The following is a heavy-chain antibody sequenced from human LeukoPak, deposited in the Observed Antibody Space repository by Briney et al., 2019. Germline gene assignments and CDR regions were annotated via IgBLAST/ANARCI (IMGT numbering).Heavy chain of an antibody. D-gene: IGHD5-18*01. CDR1: GFTLSSYA. Sequence: GGSLRLSCAASGFTLSSYAMHWVRQPAGKGLEWVSAIGAAGDTFYPGSVKGRFTISRENAKKSLFLQMNSLRAEDTAVYYCARLPTRGYSYGYGMDVWGQGTTVTVSS. CDR2: IGAAGDT. CDR3: ARLPTRGYSYGYGMDV. J-gene: IGHJ6*02. V-gene: IGHV3-13*01.